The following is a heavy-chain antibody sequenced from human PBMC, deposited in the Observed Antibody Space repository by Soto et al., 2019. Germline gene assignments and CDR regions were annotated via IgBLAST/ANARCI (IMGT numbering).Heavy chain of an antibody. J-gene: IGHJ4*02. CDR1: GYTFSNYG. CDR2: ISGYNGLT. CDR3: ARDEGIRGFDS. D-gene: IGHD3-10*01. Sequence: QVQLVQSGDEVKKSGASVKVSCKASGYTFSNYGISWVRQAPGQGLEWMGWISGYNGLTAYAQNVQGRVNMTIDTPTRTVFMELTSLRSNDTAVYYGARDEGIRGFDSWGQGTLVTVSS. V-gene: IGHV1-18*04.